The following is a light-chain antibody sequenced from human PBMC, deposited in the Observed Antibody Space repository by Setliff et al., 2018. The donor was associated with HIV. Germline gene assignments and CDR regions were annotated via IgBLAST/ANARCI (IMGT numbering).Light chain of an antibody. Sequence: QSALTQPASVSGSPGQSITMSCTGTSSDVGGYNYVSWYQQHPGKAPKLIIYEVSNRPSGVSNRFSGSKSGNTASLTISGLQAEDEADYYCSSYRSGNTLVFGTGTKVTVL. V-gene: IGLV2-14*01. J-gene: IGLJ1*01. CDR1: SSDVGGYNY. CDR3: SSYRSGNTLV. CDR2: EVS.